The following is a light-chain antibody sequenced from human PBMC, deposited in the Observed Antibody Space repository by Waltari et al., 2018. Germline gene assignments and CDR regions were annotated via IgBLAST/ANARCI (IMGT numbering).Light chain of an antibody. CDR1: SSNIGNNY. Sequence: QSVLTQPPSVSAAPGQRVTISCSGGSSNIGNNYVSWYRQFPGTAPKLLIYENRERPAGIPGRFSGSKYGTSATLDITGLQAGDEADYYCGTWDSSLSGAVFGGGTHLTVL. J-gene: IGLJ7*01. V-gene: IGLV1-51*02. CDR3: GTWDSSLSGAV. CDR2: ENR.